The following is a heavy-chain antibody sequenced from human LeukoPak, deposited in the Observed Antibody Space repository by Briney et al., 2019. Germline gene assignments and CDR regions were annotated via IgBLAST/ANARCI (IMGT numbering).Heavy chain of an antibody. V-gene: IGHV3-48*01. Sequence: PGGSLRLSCAASGFTFSSYSINWVRQAPGKGLEWVSYISSSSSAIYYADSVKGRFTISRDNAKNSLYLQMNSLRAEDTAVYYCARGLGSGGHAFDIWGQGTMVTVSS. CDR1: GFTFSSYS. CDR2: ISSSSSAI. D-gene: IGHD3-10*01. J-gene: IGHJ3*02. CDR3: ARGLGSGGHAFDI.